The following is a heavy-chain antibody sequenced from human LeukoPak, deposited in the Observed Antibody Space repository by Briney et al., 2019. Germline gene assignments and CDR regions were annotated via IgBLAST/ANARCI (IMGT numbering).Heavy chain of an antibody. J-gene: IGHJ4*02. D-gene: IGHD1-14*01. CDR2: VSQDERTA. Sequence: GGSLRLSCAASGFTFRDYFMHWVRQAPRKGLEWVASVSQDERTALYAGSVEGRFTISRDNSKNTLYLQMNSLRGEDTAVYYCAKDVPASWAPDYWGQGTLVTVSS. CDR1: GFTFRDYF. CDR3: AKDVPASWAPDY. V-gene: IGHV3-30*18.